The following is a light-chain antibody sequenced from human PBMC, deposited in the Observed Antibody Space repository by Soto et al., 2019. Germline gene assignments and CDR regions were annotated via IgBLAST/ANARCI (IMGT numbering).Light chain of an antibody. CDR3: QQYSSSSVNT. Sequence: DIQMTQSPSTLSASVGDTVTISCRASQSVSTFLAWFQQKPGKAPKVLIYRTSILHSGFPSRFSGSGPETEFTLYISSLQPDDFAAYYCQQYSSSSVNTFGQGTKVE. J-gene: IGKJ2*01. V-gene: IGKV1-5*03. CDR2: RTS. CDR1: QSVSTF.